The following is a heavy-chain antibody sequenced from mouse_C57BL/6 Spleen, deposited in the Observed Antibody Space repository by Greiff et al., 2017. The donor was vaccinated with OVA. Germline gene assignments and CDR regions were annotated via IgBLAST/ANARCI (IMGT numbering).Heavy chain of an antibody. Sequence: VQLQQSGPELVKPGASVKISCKASGYTFTDYYMNWVKQSHGKSLEWIGDINPNNGGTSYNQKFKGKATLTVDKSSSTAYMELRSLTSEDSAVYYCARLFLWDGYDEGGAMDYWGQGTSVTVSS. CDR2: INPNNGGT. CDR3: ARLFLWDGYDEGGAMDY. D-gene: IGHD2-2*01. J-gene: IGHJ4*01. CDR1: GYTFTDYY. V-gene: IGHV1-26*01.